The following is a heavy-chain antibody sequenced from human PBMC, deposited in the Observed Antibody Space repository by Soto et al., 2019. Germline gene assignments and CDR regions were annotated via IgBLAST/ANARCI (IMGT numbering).Heavy chain of an antibody. J-gene: IGHJ6*02. CDR2: NSAYDGYT. CDR1: GYTFTSYG. D-gene: IGHD3-22*01. CDR3: ARGGFYDSSGARNYYYYGMNV. Sequence: QVQLVQSGAEVKKPGASVKVSCKASGYTFTSYGINWVRQAPGQGLEWLGWNSAYDGYTNYAQILQGRVSMTTDTSTKTAYMELRSLRSDDTAMYYCARGGFYDSSGARNYYYYGMNVWGQGTTVTVSS. V-gene: IGHV1-18*01.